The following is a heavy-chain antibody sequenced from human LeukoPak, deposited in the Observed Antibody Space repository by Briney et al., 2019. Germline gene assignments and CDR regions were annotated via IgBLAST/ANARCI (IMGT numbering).Heavy chain of an antibody. CDR2: IYYSGST. J-gene: IGHJ4*02. Sequence: SETLSLTCTVYGGSISSYYWSWIRQPPGKGLEWIGYIYYSGSTNYNPSLKSRVTISVDTSKNQFSLKLSSVTAADTAVYYCARGYYDSSGYYPRPYFDYWGQGTLVTVSS. CDR3: ARGYYDSSGYYPRPYFDY. V-gene: IGHV4-59*01. D-gene: IGHD3-22*01. CDR1: GGSISSYY.